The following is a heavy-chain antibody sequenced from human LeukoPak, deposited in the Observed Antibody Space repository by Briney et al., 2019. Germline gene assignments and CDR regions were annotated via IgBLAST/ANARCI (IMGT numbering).Heavy chain of an antibody. CDR3: ASSMVRGVIITYYFDY. J-gene: IGHJ4*02. Sequence: ASVKVSCKVSGYTLTELSMHWVRQAPGKGLEWVGGFDPEDGETIYAQTFQGRVTMTEDTSTDTAYMELSSLRSEDTAVYYCASSMVRGVIITYYFDYWGQGTLVTVSS. D-gene: IGHD3-10*01. CDR2: FDPEDGET. V-gene: IGHV1-24*01. CDR1: GYTLTELS.